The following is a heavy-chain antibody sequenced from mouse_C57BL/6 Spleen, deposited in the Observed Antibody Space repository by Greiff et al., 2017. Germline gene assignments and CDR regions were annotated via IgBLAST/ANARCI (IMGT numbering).Heavy chain of an antibody. CDR1: GFTFSSYG. V-gene: IGHV5-6*02. D-gene: IGHD2-1*01. CDR2: ISSGGSYT. CDR3: ARRDDYGNSYYFDY. J-gene: IGHJ2*01. Sequence: EVMLVESGGDLVKPGGSLKLSCAASGFTFSSYGMSWVRQTPDKRLEWVATISSGGSYTYYPDSVKGRFTISRDNAKNTLYLQMSSLKSEDTAMCYCARRDDYGNSYYFDYWGQGTTLTVSS.